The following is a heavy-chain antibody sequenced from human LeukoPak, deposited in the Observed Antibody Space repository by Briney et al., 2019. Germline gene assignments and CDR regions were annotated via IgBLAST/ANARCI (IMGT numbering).Heavy chain of an antibody. J-gene: IGHJ5*02. CDR2: ISAYNGDT. D-gene: IGHD2-2*01. CDR3: ARTCPLLYCSSSFFDP. V-gene: IGHV1-18*01. Sequence: ASVKVSCKTSGYTFTSFGISWVRQAPGQGLEWMGWISAYNGDTKSAPKFQGRVTMTTDTPTTTAYMDLRSLRSDDTAVYYCARTCPLLYCSSSFFDPWGRGTLVTVSS. CDR1: GYTFTSFG.